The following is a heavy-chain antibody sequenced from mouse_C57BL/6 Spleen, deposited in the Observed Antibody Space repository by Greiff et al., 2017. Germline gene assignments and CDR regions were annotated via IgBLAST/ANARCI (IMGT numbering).Heavy chain of an antibody. CDR1: GFTFSSYA. D-gene: IGHD1-1*01. CDR2: ISDGGSYT. CDR3: ARDRYGSSRGNAMDY. J-gene: IGHJ4*01. Sequence: DVHLVESGGGLVKPGGSLKLSCAASGFTFSSYAMSWVRQTPEKRLEWVATISDGGSYTYYPDNVKGRFTISRDNAKNNLYLQMSHLKSEDTAMYYCARDRYGSSRGNAMDYWGQGTSVTVSS. V-gene: IGHV5-4*01.